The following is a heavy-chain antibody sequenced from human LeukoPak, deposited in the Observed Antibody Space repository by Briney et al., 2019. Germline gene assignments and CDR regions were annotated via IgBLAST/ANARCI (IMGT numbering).Heavy chain of an antibody. CDR1: GDSLSNYC. D-gene: IGHD1-26*01. J-gene: IGHJ6*03. CDR2: VGCSGNT. CDR3: ARLPRWLLLNDYHYYMDV. V-gene: IGHV4-59*01. Sequence: SETLSLTCTVSGDSLSNYCWSWIRRPPGQSLEWIWYVGCSGNTKYNPSLNSRVTLSLDTSKNQVSLRLTSVTAADTAVYYCARLPRWLLLNDYHYYMDVWGKGTTVIVSS.